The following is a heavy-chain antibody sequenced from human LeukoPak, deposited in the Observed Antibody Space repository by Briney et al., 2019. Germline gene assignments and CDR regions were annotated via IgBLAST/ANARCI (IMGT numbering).Heavy chain of an antibody. V-gene: IGHV3-7*01. J-gene: IGHJ4*02. Sequence: PGGSLRLSCAASGFTFNNYWMNWVRQAPGKGLEWVASMKQDGSDKYYVDSVRGRFTISRDNAKNSLYVQMNSLRADDTAVYYCARGPNIGAGTSWFDYWGQGTLVTVSS. D-gene: IGHD6-13*01. CDR1: GFTFNNYW. CDR3: ARGPNIGAGTSWFDY. CDR2: MKQDGSDK.